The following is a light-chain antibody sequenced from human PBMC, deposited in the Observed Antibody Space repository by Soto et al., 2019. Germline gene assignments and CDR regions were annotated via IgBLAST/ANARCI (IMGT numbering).Light chain of an antibody. CDR2: AAS. Sequence: DIPMTQSPASVSSSVGDRATITWRASQGIGSLLAWYQQKPGQDPKLLIYAASSLQSGVPSRFSGSGSGTDFTPTISSVQPEDFATYYCQQANSFPITFGQGTQVEIK. CDR1: QGIGSL. CDR3: QQANSFPIT. J-gene: IGKJ5*01. V-gene: IGKV1-12*01.